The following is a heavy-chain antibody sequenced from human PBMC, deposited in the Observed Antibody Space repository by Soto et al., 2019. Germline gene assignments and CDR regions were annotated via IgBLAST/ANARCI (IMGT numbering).Heavy chain of an antibody. CDR3: ERLVVTAASRDV. Sequence: GASVKVSCKASGGTFSSYTISWVRQAPGQGLEWMGGIIPIFGTANYAQKFQGRVTITADASTSTAYMELSSVTSEDTAVYYCERLVVTAASRDVWGQGTTVTVSS. V-gene: IGHV1-69*13. CDR2: IIPIFGTA. J-gene: IGHJ6*02. D-gene: IGHD2-2*01. CDR1: GGTFSSYT.